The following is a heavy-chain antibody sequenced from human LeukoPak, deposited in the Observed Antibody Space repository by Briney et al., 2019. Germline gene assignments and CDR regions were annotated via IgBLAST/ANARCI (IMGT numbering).Heavy chain of an antibody. CDR2: IYYSGST. J-gene: IGHJ3*02. CDR1: GGSISSYY. D-gene: IGHD6-13*01. CDR3: ARGGSNGHSSSWYYRPGDAFDI. V-gene: IGHV4-59*08. Sequence: DPSETLSLTCTVSGGSISSYYWSWIRQPPGKGLEWIGYIYYSGSTNYNPSLKSRVTISVDTSKNQFSLKLSSVTAADTAVYYCARGGSNGHSSSWYYRPGDAFDIWGQGTMVTVSS.